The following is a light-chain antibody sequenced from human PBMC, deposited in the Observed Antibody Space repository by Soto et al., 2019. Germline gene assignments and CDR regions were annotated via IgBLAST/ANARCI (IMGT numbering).Light chain of an antibody. CDR3: QDHGPSPPWT. CDR1: QSIRCNE. CDR2: RGS. J-gene: IGKJ1*01. Sequence: VLTQSPGTLSLSPGERTTLSCRASQSIRCNELAWYQQKPGQPPRLLIDRGSSRDPGIPDRFSGRGSGTEFALPISRLEPDDLAVYYCQDHGPSPPWTFGQGT. V-gene: IGKV3-20*01.